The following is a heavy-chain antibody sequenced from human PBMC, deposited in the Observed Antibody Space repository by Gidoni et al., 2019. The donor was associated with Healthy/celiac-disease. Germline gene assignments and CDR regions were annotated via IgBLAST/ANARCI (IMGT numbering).Heavy chain of an antibody. V-gene: IGHV1-2*02. CDR2: INPNSGGT. CDR1: GSTLTGYY. Sequence: QVQLVQSGAEVEKPGASVTVSCKASGSTLTGYYMHWVRQAPGQGPAWMRWINPNSGGTNYAQKFQGRVTMTRHTSRSTAYMDLSRLRSDDTAVYYCARDPDVMSDLSGFDPWGQGTLVTVSA. D-gene: IGHD3-16*01. J-gene: IGHJ5*02. CDR3: ARDPDVMSDLSGFDP.